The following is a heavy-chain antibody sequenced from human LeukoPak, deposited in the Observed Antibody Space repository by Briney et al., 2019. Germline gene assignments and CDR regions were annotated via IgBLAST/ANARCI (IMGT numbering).Heavy chain of an antibody. CDR1: GYTFTSYD. V-gene: IGHV1-8*01. Sequence: ASVKVSCKASGYTFTSYDINWVRQATGQGLEWMGWMNPNSGNTGYAQKFQGRVTITRNTSISTAYMELSSLRSEDTAVYYCARGSSGWYVGYYYYYYYMDVWGKGTTVTVSS. J-gene: IGHJ6*03. CDR2: MNPNSGNT. D-gene: IGHD6-19*01. CDR3: ARGSSGWYVGYYYYYYYMDV.